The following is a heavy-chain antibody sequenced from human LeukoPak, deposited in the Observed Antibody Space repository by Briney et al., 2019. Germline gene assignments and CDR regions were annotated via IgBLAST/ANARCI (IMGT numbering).Heavy chain of an antibody. CDR2: INGNDGST. CDR3: ARDEGSTYNQLDY. D-gene: IGHD1-14*01. J-gene: IGHJ4*02. Sequence: GASVKVSCEASGYTFDNFYIHWVRQAPGQGPEWMGWINGNDGSTNYAQKFQGRVTMTRVTAISTVYMDLSGLRPDDTAIYYCARDEGSTYNQLDYWGQGTLVTVSS. V-gene: IGHV1-2*02. CDR1: GYTFDNFY.